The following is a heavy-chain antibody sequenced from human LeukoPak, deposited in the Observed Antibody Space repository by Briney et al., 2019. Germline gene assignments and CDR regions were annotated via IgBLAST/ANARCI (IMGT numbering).Heavy chain of an antibody. J-gene: IGHJ4*02. V-gene: IGHV3-23*01. Sequence: PGGSLRLSCAASGFTFSSYAMSWVRQALGMGLEWVSAISGSGGSTYYADSVKGRFTISRDNSKNTLYLQMNSLRAEDTAVYYCAKGGYSSSWGDYWGQGTLVTVSS. CDR1: GFTFSSYA. D-gene: IGHD6-13*01. CDR3: AKGGYSSSWGDY. CDR2: ISGSGGST.